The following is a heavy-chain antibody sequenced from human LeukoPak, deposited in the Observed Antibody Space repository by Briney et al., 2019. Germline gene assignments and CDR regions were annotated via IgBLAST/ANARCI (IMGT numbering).Heavy chain of an antibody. D-gene: IGHD6-19*01. CDR1: GFTFRSYS. V-gene: IGHV3-21*01. Sequence: GGSLRLSCAGSGFTFRSYSMNWVRQAPGKGLEWVSSISSSSSYIYYADSVKGRFTISRDNAKNSLFLQMNSLRAEDTAVYYCARALRQWLIDYWGQGTLVTVSS. J-gene: IGHJ4*02. CDR3: ARALRQWLIDY. CDR2: ISSSSSYI.